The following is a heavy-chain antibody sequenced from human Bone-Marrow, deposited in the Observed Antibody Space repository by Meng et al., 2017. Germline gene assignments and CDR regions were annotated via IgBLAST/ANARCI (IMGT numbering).Heavy chain of an antibody. D-gene: IGHD3-3*01. CDR3: ARVGGYDFWSGYYVESYYYGMDV. V-gene: IGHV1-18*01. CDR2: ISAYNGNT. CDR1: GGTFSSYA. Sequence: ASVKVSCKASGGTFSSYAISWVRQAPGQGLEWMGWISAYNGNTNYAQKLQGRVTMTTDTSTSTAYMELRSLRSDDTAVYYCARVGGYDFWSGYYVESYYYGMDVWGQGTTVTVSS. J-gene: IGHJ6*02.